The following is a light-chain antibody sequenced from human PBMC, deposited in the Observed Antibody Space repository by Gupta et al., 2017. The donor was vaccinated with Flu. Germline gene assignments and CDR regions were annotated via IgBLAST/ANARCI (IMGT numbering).Light chain of an antibody. CDR1: SSVVGSYNL. CDR3: CSYAGDSTWV. J-gene: IGLJ3*02. Sequence: SALTQPASVSGSPGPSIPISCTGTSSVVGSYNLVSLYQQHPGKAPKLVIYEGSKRPSGVSNRFSGSKSGNTASLTVSGLQAEDEADFYCCSYAGDSTWVFGGGTKLTVL. V-gene: IGLV2-23*01. CDR2: EGS.